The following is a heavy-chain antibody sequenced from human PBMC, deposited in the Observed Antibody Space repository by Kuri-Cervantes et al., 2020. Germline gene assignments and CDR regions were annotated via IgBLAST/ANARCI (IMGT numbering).Heavy chain of an antibody. V-gene: IGHV4-4*02. CDR2: IYHSGST. CDR3: ARANFWYGNYFDY. D-gene: IGHD6-13*01. CDR1: GGSISSSNW. J-gene: IGHJ4*02. Sequence: SETLSLTCAVSGGSISSSNWWSWVRQPPGKGLEWIGEIYHSGSTNYNPSLKSRVTISVDKSKNQFSLKLSSVTAADTAVYYCARANFWYGNYFDYWGQGTLVTVSS.